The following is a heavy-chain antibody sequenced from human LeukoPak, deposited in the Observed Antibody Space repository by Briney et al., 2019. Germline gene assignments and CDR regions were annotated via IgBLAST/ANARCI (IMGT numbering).Heavy chain of an antibody. D-gene: IGHD3-22*01. Sequence: SVKVSCKASGGTFSSYAISWVRQAPGQGLEWMGGIIPIFGTANYAQKFQSRVTITADESTSTAYMELSSLRSEDTAVYYCARGYDSSGYCDYWGQGTLVTVSS. CDR2: IIPIFGTA. CDR1: GGTFSSYA. J-gene: IGHJ4*02. V-gene: IGHV1-69*13. CDR3: ARGYDSSGYCDY.